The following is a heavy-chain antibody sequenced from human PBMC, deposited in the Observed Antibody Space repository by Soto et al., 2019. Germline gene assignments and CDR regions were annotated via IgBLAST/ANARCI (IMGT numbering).Heavy chain of an antibody. D-gene: IGHD2-2*01. CDR2: MYHSGST. J-gene: IGHJ4*02. CDR3: ARVPDY. V-gene: IGHV4-59*12. Sequence: SETLSLTCTVSGFSISSYYWSWIRQPPGKGLEWIGYMYHSGSTNYNPSLKSRVTISIDRSKNQFSLKLSSVTAADTAVYYCARVPDYWGQGILVTVSS. CDR1: GFSISSYY.